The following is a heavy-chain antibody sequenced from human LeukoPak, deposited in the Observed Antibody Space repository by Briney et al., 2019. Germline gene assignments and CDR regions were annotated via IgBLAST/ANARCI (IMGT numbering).Heavy chain of an antibody. Sequence: ETLSLTCTVSGGSISSYYWSWVRQAPGKGLEWVSAISGSGGSTYYADSVKGRFTISRDNSKNTLYLQMNSLRAEDTAVYYCAKVGRIAAAFFDYWGQGTLVTVSS. CDR2: ISGSGGST. D-gene: IGHD6-13*01. J-gene: IGHJ4*02. CDR3: AKVGRIAAAFFDY. V-gene: IGHV3-23*01. CDR1: GGSISSYY.